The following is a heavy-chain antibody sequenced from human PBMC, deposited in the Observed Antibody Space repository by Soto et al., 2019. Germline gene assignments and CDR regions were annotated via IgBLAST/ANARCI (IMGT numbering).Heavy chain of an antibody. CDR3: ARDSYYYDSSGYYDSGSDY. CDR2: IYYSGST. CDR1: GGSISSGGYY. V-gene: IGHV4-31*03. J-gene: IGHJ4*02. D-gene: IGHD3-22*01. Sequence: QVQLQESGPGLVKPSQTLSLTCTVSGGSISSGGYYWSWIRQHPGKGLEWIGYIYYSGSTYYNPSHKSRVTISVDTSKNQFSLKLSSVTAADTAVYYCARDSYYYDSSGYYDSGSDYWGQGTLVTVSS.